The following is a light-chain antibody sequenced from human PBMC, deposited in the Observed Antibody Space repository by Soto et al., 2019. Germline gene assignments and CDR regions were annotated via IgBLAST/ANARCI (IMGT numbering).Light chain of an antibody. CDR2: DAS. J-gene: IGKJ5*01. V-gene: IGKV1D-13*01. Sequence: AIQLPQSPSSLSASVGDSVTITCRASQGISRALAWYQQKPGKAPKLLIYDASALEGGVPSRFSGSGSGTDFTLAISSLQPEEFATYYCKQFINYPITVGKGKRLEIK. CDR1: QGISRA. CDR3: KQFINYPIT.